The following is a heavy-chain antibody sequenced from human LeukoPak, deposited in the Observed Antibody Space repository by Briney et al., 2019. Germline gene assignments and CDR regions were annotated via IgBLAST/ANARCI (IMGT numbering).Heavy chain of an antibody. CDR3: ARHYRYYYDSSDYYYGASGAFDI. CDR1: GYSFTNYW. Sequence: PGESLRISCKGSGYSFTNYWISWVRQMPGKGLEWMGRIDPSDSYTNYSPSFQGHVAISADKSISTAYLQWSSLKASDTAMYYCARHYRYYYDSSDYYYGASGAFDIWGQGTMVTVS. V-gene: IGHV5-10-1*01. J-gene: IGHJ3*02. CDR2: IDPSDSYT. D-gene: IGHD3-22*01.